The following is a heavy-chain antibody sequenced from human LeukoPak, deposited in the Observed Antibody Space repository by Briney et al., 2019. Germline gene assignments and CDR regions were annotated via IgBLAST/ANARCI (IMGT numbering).Heavy chain of an antibody. Sequence: PGGSLRLSCAASGFTFSTYTMNWVRQAPGKGLEWVSSIGSSGTNTHYADSVKGRFTISRDNAKNSLYLQMNSLRAEDTAVYYCARDFTYGDNYYFDYWGQGTLVTVSS. CDR3: ARDFTYGDNYYFDY. D-gene: IGHD4-23*01. J-gene: IGHJ4*02. V-gene: IGHV3-21*01. CDR1: GFTFSTYT. CDR2: IGSSGTNT.